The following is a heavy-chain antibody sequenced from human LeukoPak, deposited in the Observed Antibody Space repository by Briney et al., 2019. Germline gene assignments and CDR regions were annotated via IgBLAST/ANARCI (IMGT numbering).Heavy chain of an antibody. J-gene: IGHJ4*02. CDR3: ARDLHSGYDFGY. Sequence: ASVKVSCKASGYTFTDYYIHWVRQAPGQGLEWMGWISAYSGNTNYAQKVRGRVTMTTDTFTGTAYMELRSLRSDDTAVYYCARDLHSGYDFGYWGQGTLVTVSS. CDR1: GYTFTDYY. CDR2: ISAYSGNT. V-gene: IGHV1-18*04. D-gene: IGHD5-12*01.